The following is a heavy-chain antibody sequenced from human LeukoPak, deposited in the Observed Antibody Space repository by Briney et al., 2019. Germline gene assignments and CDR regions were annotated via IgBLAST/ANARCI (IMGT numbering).Heavy chain of an antibody. J-gene: IGHJ5*02. CDR3: VRAYHPGGWFDP. D-gene: IGHD2-21*01. Sequence: GGSLRLSCAASGFTVSSNYMSWVRQAPGKGLEWVSVIYSGGSTYYADSVKGRFTISRDNAKNSLYLQMNSLRAEDTAVYYCVRAYHPGGWFDPWGQGTLVTVSS. V-gene: IGHV3-53*01. CDR1: GFTVSSNY. CDR2: IYSGGST.